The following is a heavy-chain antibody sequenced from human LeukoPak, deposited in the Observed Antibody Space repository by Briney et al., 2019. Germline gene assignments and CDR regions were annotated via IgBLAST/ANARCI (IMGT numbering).Heavy chain of an antibody. Sequence: ASVKVSCKASGYTFTGYYIHWVRQAPGQGLEWMGWINPNSGGTNYAQKFQGRVTMTRDTSISTAYMELSRLRSDDTAVYYCARDCFGFFNWFDPWGQGTLVTVSS. CDR1: GYTFTGYY. V-gene: IGHV1-2*02. CDR2: INPNSGGT. D-gene: IGHD3-3*01. CDR3: ARDCFGFFNWFDP. J-gene: IGHJ5*02.